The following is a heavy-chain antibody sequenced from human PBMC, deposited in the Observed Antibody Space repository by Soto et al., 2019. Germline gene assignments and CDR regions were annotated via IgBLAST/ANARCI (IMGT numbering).Heavy chain of an antibody. CDR3: ARLLTFPAWFDH. J-gene: IGHJ5*02. CDR1: GGSISSGGYS. Sequence: PSETLSLTCAVSGGSISSGGYSWSWIRQPPVKGLEWIGYIYHSGSTYYNPSLNSRVTISVDRSKNQFSLKLSSVTAAETAVYYCARLLTFPAWFDHWGQGTLVTVSS. D-gene: IGHD3-16*01. CDR2: IYHSGST. V-gene: IGHV4-30-2*01.